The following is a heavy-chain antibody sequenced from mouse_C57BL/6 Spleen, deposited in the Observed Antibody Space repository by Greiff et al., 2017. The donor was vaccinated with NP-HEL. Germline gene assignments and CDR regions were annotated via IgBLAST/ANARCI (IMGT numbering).Heavy chain of an antibody. V-gene: IGHV1-61*01. D-gene: IGHD1-1*01. J-gene: IGHJ2*01. CDR1: GYTFTSYW. Sequence: QVQLQQPGAELVRPGSSVKLSCKASGYTFTSYWMDWVKQRPGQGLEWIGNIYPSDSETHYNQKFKDKATLTVDKSSSTAYMQLSSLTSEDSAVYYCARTPYYPYFDYWGQGTTLTVSS. CDR2: IYPSDSET. CDR3: ARTPYYPYFDY.